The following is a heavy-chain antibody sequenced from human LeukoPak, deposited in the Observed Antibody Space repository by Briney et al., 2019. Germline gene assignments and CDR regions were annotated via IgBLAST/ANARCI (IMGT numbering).Heavy chain of an antibody. J-gene: IGHJ3*02. CDR2: IKQDGSEK. CDR1: GFTFSSYW. V-gene: IGHV3-7*01. CDR3: AKSYDFWSGGVFDI. D-gene: IGHD3-3*01. Sequence: PGGSLRLSCAASGFTFSSYWMSWVRQAPGKGLEWVANIKQDGSEKYYVDSVKGRFTISRDNSKNTLYLQMNSLRAEDTAVYYCAKSYDFWSGGVFDIWGQGTMVTVSS.